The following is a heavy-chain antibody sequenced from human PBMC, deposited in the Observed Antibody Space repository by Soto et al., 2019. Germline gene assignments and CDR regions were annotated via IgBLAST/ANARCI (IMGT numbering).Heavy chain of an antibody. Sequence: QVQLQESGPGLVKPSQTVSLTCTVSGDSIPRGGHYWSWIRQHPGKVLEWIGYIYFSGDANYNPSLRRRVSLSIDMSENQFSLTLTSVTAADTAIYFCARTNYYASSGDYVGLDYWGQGILVTVSS. V-gene: IGHV4-31*03. CDR3: ARTNYYASSGDYVGLDY. D-gene: IGHD3-22*01. CDR1: GDSIPRGGHY. J-gene: IGHJ4*02. CDR2: IYFSGDA.